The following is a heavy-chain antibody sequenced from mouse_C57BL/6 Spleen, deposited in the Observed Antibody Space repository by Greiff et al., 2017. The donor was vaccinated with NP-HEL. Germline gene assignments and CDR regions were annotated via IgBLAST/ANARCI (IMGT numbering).Heavy chain of an antibody. D-gene: IGHD2-3*01. CDR3: TTEGYYPVAY. V-gene: IGHV14-4*01. J-gene: IGHJ3*01. CDR1: GFNITDYY. CDR2: IDPENGDT. Sequence: EVQLQQSGAELVRPGASVKLSCTASGFNITDYYMHWVKQRPEQGLEWIGWIDPENGDTEYASKFQGKATITADTSSNTAYLQLSSLTSEDTAVYYCTTEGYYPVAYWGQGTLVTVSA.